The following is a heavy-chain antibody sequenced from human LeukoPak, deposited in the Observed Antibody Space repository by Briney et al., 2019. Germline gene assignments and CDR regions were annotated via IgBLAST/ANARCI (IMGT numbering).Heavy chain of an antibody. Sequence: SVKVSCKASGGTLSSNVISWVRQAPGQGLEWMGRIIPSYGSTNYAQRFQGRVTITADASTSTSYMELSSLRSEDTAVYYCARMEAVLVPAAYNWFDPWGQGTLVTVSS. CDR3: ARMEAVLVPAAYNWFDP. CDR1: GGTLSSNV. J-gene: IGHJ5*02. V-gene: IGHV1-69*15. CDR2: IIPSYGST. D-gene: IGHD2-2*01.